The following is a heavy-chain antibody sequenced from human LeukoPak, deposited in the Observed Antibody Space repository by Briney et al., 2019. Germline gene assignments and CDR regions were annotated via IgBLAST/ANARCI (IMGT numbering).Heavy chain of an antibody. CDR3: AKDDSYYYGSGSPTPDY. D-gene: IGHD3-10*01. J-gene: IGHJ4*02. CDR1: GFTVSSNY. Sequence: GGSLRLSCAASGFTVSSNYMSWVRQAPGKGLEWVSVIYSGGSTYYADSVKGRLTISRDNSKNTLYLQMNSLRAEDTAVYYCAKDDSYYYGSGSPTPDYWGQGTLVTVSS. CDR2: IYSGGST. V-gene: IGHV3-53*05.